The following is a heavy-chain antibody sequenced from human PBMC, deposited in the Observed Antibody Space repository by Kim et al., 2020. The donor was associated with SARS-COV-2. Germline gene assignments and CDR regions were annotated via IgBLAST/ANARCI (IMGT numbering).Heavy chain of an antibody. CDR3: ARHAPSFIAAAGTFDY. J-gene: IGHJ4*02. V-gene: IGHV4-39*01. D-gene: IGHD6-13*01. Sequence: SLKSRVTISVDTSKNQFSRKLSSVTAADTAVYYCARHAPSFIAAAGTFDYWGQGTLVTVSS.